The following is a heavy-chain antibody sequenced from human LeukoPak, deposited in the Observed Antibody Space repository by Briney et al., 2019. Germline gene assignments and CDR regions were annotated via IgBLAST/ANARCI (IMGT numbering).Heavy chain of an antibody. CDR3: AKDSGKFYFDY. J-gene: IGHJ4*02. Sequence: PGGSLRLSCAASGFTFSSYWMHSVRHAPGKGLVWVSRINSDGSSTSYADSVKGRFTISRDNAKNTLYLQMNSLRAEDSAIYYCAKDSGKFYFDYWGQGALVTVSS. V-gene: IGHV3-74*01. CDR1: GFTFSSYW. CDR2: INSDGSST. D-gene: IGHD1-26*01.